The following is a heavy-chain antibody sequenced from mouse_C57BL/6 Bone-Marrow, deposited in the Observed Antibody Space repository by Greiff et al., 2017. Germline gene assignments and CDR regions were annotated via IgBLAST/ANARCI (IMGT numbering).Heavy chain of an antibody. CDR1: GYTFTTYP. D-gene: IGHD1-1*01. V-gene: IGHV1-47*01. CDR3: ARSYGSSFPYAMDY. Sequence: QVHVKQSGAELVKPGASVKMSCKASGYTFTTYPIEWMQQNHGKSLEWIGNFHPYNDDTKYNEKFKGKATLTVEKSSSTVYLELSRLTSDDAAVYYCARSYGSSFPYAMDYWGQGTSVTVSS. CDR2: FHPYNDDT. J-gene: IGHJ4*01.